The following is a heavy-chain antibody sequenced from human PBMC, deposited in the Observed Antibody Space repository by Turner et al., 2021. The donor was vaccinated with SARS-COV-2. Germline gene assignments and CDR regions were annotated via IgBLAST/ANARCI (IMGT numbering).Heavy chain of an antibody. Sequence: EVQLVESGGGLVQPGGSLRPSCAASGFTFSSYSMNWVRQAPGKGLEWVSFISSSSRYIYSADSVKGRFTISRDNAKIWLYLQMNSLRAEDTAVYYCARDRDDFWSGYHRHAFDIWGQGTMVTVSS. V-gene: IGHV3-21*01. J-gene: IGHJ3*02. D-gene: IGHD3-3*01. CDR2: ISSSSRYI. CDR1: GFTFSSYS. CDR3: ARDRDDFWSGYHRHAFDI.